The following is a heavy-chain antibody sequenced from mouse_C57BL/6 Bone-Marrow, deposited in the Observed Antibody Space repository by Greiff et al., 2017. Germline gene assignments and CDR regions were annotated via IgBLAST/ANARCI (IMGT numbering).Heavy chain of an antibody. D-gene: IGHD1-1*01. V-gene: IGHV1-78*01. CDR3: ARGRAITTAFDV. J-gene: IGHJ1*03. CDR1: GYTFTDHT. CDR2: IYPRDGST. Sequence: QVQLQQSDAELVTPGASVKISCKVSGYTFTDHTIHWMKQRPGQGLEWIGYIYPRDGSTKYNEKFKGKATLPADKSSSTAYMQLNSLTSEDAAVYCCARGRAITTAFDVWGTGTTVTVSS.